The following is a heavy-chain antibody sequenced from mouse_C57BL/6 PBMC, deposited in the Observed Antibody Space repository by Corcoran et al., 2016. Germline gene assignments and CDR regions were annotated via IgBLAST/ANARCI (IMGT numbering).Heavy chain of an antibody. J-gene: IGHJ4*01. CDR1: GYAFSSYW. V-gene: IGHV1-80*01. CDR3: ARSGDLDDYPYYAMDY. Sequence: QVQLQQSGAELVKPGASVKISCKASGYAFSSYWMNWVKQRPGKGLEWIGQIYPGDGDTNYNGKFKGKATLTADKSSSTAYMQLSSLTSEDSAVYFCARSGDLDDYPYYAMDYWGQGTSVTVSS. D-gene: IGHD2-4*01. CDR2: IYPGDGDT.